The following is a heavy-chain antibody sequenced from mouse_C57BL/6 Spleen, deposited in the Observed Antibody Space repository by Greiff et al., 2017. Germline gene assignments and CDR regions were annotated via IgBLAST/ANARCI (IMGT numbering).Heavy chain of an antibody. J-gene: IGHJ4*01. CDR3: TRRGLYYYGSSSYAMDY. V-gene: IGHV1-15*01. D-gene: IGHD1-1*01. Sequence: VQLQQSGAELVRPGASVTLSCKASGYTFTDYEMHWVKQTPVHGLEWIGAIDPETGGTAYNQKFKGKAILTADKSSSTAYMELRSLTSEDSAVYYCTRRGLYYYGSSSYAMDYWGQGTSVTVSS. CDR1: GYTFTDYE. CDR2: IDPETGGT.